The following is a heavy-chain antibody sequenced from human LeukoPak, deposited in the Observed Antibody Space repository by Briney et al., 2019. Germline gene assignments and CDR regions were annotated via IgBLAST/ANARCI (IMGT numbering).Heavy chain of an antibody. CDR2: ISGSGGST. J-gene: IGHJ6*02. CDR1: GFTFSSYA. D-gene: IGHD4-17*01. V-gene: IGHV3-23*01. Sequence: GGSLRLSCAASGFTFSSYAMSWVRQAPGKGLEWASAISGSGGSTYYADSVKGRFTISRDNSKNTLYLQMNSLRAEDTAVYYCAMKHDYGDYLRPYYYYYYGMDVWGQGTTVTVSS. CDR3: AMKHDYGDYLRPYYYYYYGMDV.